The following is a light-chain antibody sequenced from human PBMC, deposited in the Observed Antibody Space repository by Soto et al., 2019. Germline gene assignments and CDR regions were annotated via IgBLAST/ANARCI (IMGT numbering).Light chain of an antibody. Sequence: QSVLTQSPSASGTPGQRVTISCSGSRFNIGRNTVNWYQQLPGTAPKLLIHSNSQRPSGVPDRLSGSKSGTSASLAISGLQSEDEADYYCASWDDSLNGPVFGGGTKVTVL. J-gene: IGLJ3*02. CDR2: SNS. CDR3: ASWDDSLNGPV. V-gene: IGLV1-44*01. CDR1: RFNIGRNT.